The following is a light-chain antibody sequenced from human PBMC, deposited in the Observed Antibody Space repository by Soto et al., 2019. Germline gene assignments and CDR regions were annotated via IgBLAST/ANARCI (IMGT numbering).Light chain of an antibody. V-gene: IGKV3-11*01. CDR2: DAS. CDR1: QSVSSY. J-gene: IGKJ4*01. Sequence: EIVLTQSPATLSLSPGERATLSCRASQSVSSYLAWYQQKPGQAPRLLIYDASNMATGIPARFSGSGSGTEFTLTISSLEPEDFAAYYCQQRSNWGLTFGGGTKVEIK. CDR3: QQRSNWGLT.